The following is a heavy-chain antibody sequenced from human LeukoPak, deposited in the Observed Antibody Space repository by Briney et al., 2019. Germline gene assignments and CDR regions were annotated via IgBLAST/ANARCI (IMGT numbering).Heavy chain of an antibody. D-gene: IGHD3-22*01. Sequence: GGSLRLSCAASGFTFSSYAMSWVRQAPGKGLEWVSAISGSGGSTYYTDSVKGRFTIPRDNSKNTLYLQMNSLRAEDTAVYFCAKDAVESFYDSSGYYYGVGFDYWGQGTLVSVSS. J-gene: IGHJ4*02. V-gene: IGHV3-23*01. CDR2: ISGSGGST. CDR1: GFTFSSYA. CDR3: AKDAVESFYDSSGYYYGVGFDY.